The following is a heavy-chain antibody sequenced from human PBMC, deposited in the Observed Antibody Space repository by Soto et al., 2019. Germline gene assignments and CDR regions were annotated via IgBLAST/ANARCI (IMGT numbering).Heavy chain of an antibody. CDR2: INQDGSEK. CDR3: AGYAAEVTTFFDQ. CDR1: GFTFSSYW. J-gene: IGHJ4*02. V-gene: IGHV3-7*01. Sequence: GGSLRLSCAASGFTFSSYWVSWVRQTPGKGLEWVANINQDGSEKYYADSVKGRFTISRDNSKNTLYLQMNSLRAEDTAVYYCAGYAAEVTTFFDQWGQGTLVTVSS. D-gene: IGHD4-17*01.